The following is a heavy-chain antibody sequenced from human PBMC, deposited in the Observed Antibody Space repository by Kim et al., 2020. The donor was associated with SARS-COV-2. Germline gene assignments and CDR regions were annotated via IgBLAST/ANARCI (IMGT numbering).Heavy chain of an antibody. J-gene: IGHJ4*01. CDR2: INSKSYGGTT. D-gene: IGHD3-22*01. V-gene: IGHV3-49*04. Sequence: GGSLRLSCTASGFTFGDYAMSWVRQAPGKGLEWVGFINSKSYGGTTEYAPSGKGSFSISRDDSKVIANRQMSSLEAGDTAVYYCTTGYHFDSGALSVPFDSWGHGDLGTVS. CDR1: GFTFGDYA. CDR3: TTGYHFDSGALSVPFDS.